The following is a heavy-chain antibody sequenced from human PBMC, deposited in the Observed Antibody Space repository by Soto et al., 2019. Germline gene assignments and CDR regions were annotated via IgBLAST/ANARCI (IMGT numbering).Heavy chain of an antibody. CDR2: ISYDGSNK. V-gene: IGHV3-30*18. Sequence: QVQLVESGGGVVQPGRSLRLSCAASGFTFSNYDMHWVRQAPGKGLEWVAVISYDGSNKYYTDSVKGRFTISRDNSKNTLYLQMNSLRAEDTAVYFCAKEGVGATRTFDHWGQGSLVTVSS. D-gene: IGHD1-26*01. CDR3: AKEGVGATRTFDH. CDR1: GFTFSNYD. J-gene: IGHJ4*02.